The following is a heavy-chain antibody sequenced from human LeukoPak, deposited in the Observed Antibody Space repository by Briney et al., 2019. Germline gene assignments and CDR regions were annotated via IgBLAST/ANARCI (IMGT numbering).Heavy chain of an antibody. CDR1: GGSISSYY. CDR3: ARGGLLNWFDP. CDR2: IYYSGST. Sequence: SSETLSLTCTVSGGSISSYYWSWIRQPPGKGLEWIGYIYYSGSTNYNSSLKSRVTISVDTSKNQFSLKLSSVTAADTAVYYCARGGLLNWFDPWGQGTLVTVSS. V-gene: IGHV4-59*08. D-gene: IGHD1-26*01. J-gene: IGHJ5*02.